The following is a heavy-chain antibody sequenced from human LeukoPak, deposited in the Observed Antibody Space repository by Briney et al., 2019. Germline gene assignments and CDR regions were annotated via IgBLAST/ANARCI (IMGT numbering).Heavy chain of an antibody. CDR1: GGSFSGYY. D-gene: IGHD2-2*01. Sequence: PSETLSITCAVYGGSFSGYYWSWIRQPPGKGLEWIGEINHSGSTNYNPSLKSRVTISVDTSKNQFSLKLSSVTAADTAVYYCARTRGYCSSTSCRGGWFDPWGQGTLVTISS. J-gene: IGHJ5*02. CDR3: ARTRGYCSSTSCRGGWFDP. V-gene: IGHV4-34*01. CDR2: INHSGST.